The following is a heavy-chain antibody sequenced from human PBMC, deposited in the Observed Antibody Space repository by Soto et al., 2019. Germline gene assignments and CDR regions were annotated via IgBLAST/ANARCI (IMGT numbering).Heavy chain of an antibody. CDR2: INSDGSST. J-gene: IGHJ1*01. V-gene: IGHV3-74*01. Sequence: GGSLRLSCAASGFTFSSYWMHWVRQAPGEGLVWVSRINSDGSSTSYADSVKGRFTISRDNAKKMLYVQLNNLRAENTAVYYCARGDRYGGAEYFQYWGQGTLVTVSS. D-gene: IGHD4-17*01. CDR1: GFTFSSYW. CDR3: ARGDRYGGAEYFQY.